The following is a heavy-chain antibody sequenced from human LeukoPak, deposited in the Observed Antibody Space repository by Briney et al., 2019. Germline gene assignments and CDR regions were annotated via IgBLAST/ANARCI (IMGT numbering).Heavy chain of an antibody. Sequence: PGGSLRLSCAASGFTFSSYAMSWVRQAPGKGLEWVSGITGSGGSTYYADSVRGRFTISRDTSKNTLYLQMSSLRAEDTAIYYCAKSGGVSSASGTYSSDYWGQGTLVTVSS. CDR3: AKSGGVSSASGTYSSDY. D-gene: IGHD3-10*01. CDR1: GFTFSSYA. V-gene: IGHV3-23*01. CDR2: ITGSGGST. J-gene: IGHJ4*02.